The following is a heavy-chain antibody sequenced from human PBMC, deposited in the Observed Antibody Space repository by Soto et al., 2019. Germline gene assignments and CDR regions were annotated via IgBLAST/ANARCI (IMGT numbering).Heavy chain of an antibody. CDR3: AKATRETTTVQTPNYYMDV. CDR2: IYTDGST. D-gene: IGHD4-4*01. Sequence: LRLSCSVSGFSVTYNYMTWVRQAPRKGLEWVSVIYTDGSTYYADSVKGRFTISRDNSENSLYLQMNSLRAEDTAVYYCAKATRETTTVQTPNYYMDVWGKGTTVTVSS. CDR1: GFSVTYNY. J-gene: IGHJ6*03. V-gene: IGHV3-66*01.